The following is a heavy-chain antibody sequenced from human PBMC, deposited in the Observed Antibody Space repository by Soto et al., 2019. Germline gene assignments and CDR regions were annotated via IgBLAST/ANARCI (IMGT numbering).Heavy chain of an antibody. CDR3: AKSLWFGEYYFDY. D-gene: IGHD3-10*01. J-gene: IGHJ4*02. Sequence: QVQLVESGGGVVQPGRSLRLSCAASGFTFSSYGMHWVRRAPGKGLEWVAVISYDGSNKYYADSVKGRFTISRDNSKNTLYLQMNSLRAEDTAVYYCAKSLWFGEYYFDYWGQGTLVTVSS. CDR2: ISYDGSNK. CDR1: GFTFSSYG. V-gene: IGHV3-30*18.